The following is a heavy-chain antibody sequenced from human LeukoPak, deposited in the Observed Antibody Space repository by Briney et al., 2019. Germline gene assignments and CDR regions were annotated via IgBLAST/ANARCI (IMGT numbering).Heavy chain of an antibody. CDR1: GFTFSSYG. CDR3: TRLSGTFGTTSRVLDS. J-gene: IGHJ4*02. Sequence: GGSLRLSCAASGFTFSSYGMHWVRQAPGKGLEWVAVISYDGSNKYYADSVKGRFTISRDNSKNTLYLQMNSLGAEDTAVYYCTRLSGTFGTTSRVLDSWGQGTQVTVSS. CDR2: ISYDGSNK. V-gene: IGHV3-30*03. D-gene: IGHD1-1*01.